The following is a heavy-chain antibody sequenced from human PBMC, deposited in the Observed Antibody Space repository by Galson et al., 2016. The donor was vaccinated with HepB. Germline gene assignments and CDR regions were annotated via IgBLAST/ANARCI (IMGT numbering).Heavy chain of an antibody. J-gene: IGHJ4*02. Sequence: SLRLSCAVSGFTFRSHGMHWVRQAPGKGLQWVAVISYNGANKDYSESVKGRVTISRDNTKNTLYLEMNSRRIDETAVYYCAKAGELELRYFDYWGQGTLVTVSS. CDR2: ISYNGANK. CDR3: AKAGELELRYFDY. CDR1: GFTFRSHG. V-gene: IGHV3-30*18. D-gene: IGHD1-7*01.